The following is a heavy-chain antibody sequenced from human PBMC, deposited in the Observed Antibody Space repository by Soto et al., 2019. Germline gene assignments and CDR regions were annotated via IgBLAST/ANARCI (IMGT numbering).Heavy chain of an antibody. CDR3: ARDKSTGLFDY. V-gene: IGHV4-34*01. Sequence: QVQLQQWGAGLLKPSETLSLTCAVYGGSFSGYYWTWIRQPPGTGLEWIGEINHSGSTNYNPSLKTRVTKSIDTSKIRFSMKMTSVTAAVTAVYYCARDKSTGLFDYWGQRNLVTGSS. D-gene: IGHD2-8*02. CDR1: GGSFSGYY. CDR2: INHSGST. J-gene: IGHJ4*02.